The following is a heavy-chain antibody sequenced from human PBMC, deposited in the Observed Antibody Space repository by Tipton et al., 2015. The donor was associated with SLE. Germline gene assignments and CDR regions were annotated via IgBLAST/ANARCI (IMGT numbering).Heavy chain of an antibody. CDR1: GGSISSSNW. V-gene: IGHV4-4*02. CDR2: VYPGGST. CDR3: TSEED. J-gene: IGHJ4*02. Sequence: GLVKPSGTLSLTCAVSGGSISSSNWWTWVRQPPGKGLEWIGEVYPGGSTNYNPSLKSRLTISVDKSRNQFSLSLSSATAADSAVYYCTSEEDWGQGTLVTVSS.